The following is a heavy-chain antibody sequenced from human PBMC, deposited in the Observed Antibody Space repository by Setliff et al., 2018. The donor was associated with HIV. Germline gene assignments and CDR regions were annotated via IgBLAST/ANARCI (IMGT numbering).Heavy chain of an antibody. CDR2: ISYDGSNK. CDR3: ARETMYDSRGYLSHYFDY. J-gene: IGHJ4*02. D-gene: IGHD3-22*01. V-gene: IGHV3-30-3*01. CDR1: GFTFSNYA. Sequence: GGSLRLSCAASGFTFSNYAMHWVRQAPGKGLEWVAVISYDGSNKYYADSVKGRFTISRDNSKNTLYLQMNSLRVEDTAVYYCARETMYDSRGYLSHYFDYWGQGTPVTVSS.